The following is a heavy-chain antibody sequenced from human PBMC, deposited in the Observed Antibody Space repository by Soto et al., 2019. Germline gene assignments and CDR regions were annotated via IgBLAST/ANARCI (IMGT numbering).Heavy chain of an antibody. V-gene: IGHV3-48*02. Sequence: GGSLRLSCAASGFSFTAYNMNWVRQAPGKGLEWVSYISITNDIYYADSVRGRFTISRDSAKNSLYLQMNGLRDEDTAVYYCARDFNWGFDHWGQGTLVTVSS. J-gene: IGHJ4*02. CDR1: GFSFTAYN. CDR2: ISITNDI. D-gene: IGHD3-16*01. CDR3: ARDFNWGFDH.